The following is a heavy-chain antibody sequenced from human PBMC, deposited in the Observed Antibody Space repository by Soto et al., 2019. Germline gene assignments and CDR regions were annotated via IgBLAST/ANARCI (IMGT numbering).Heavy chain of an antibody. J-gene: IGHJ6*02. Sequence: QAQLVESGGGVVQPGRSLRLSCAASEFTFNTYAMHWVRQAPGKGLEWVAVIAYEGNDKYYADSVKGRFTISRDNSKNALYLQMNTLRPEDTAMYYCARDVGNYVPYYYGMDVWGQGTTVTVSS. D-gene: IGHD1-7*01. CDR1: EFTFNTYA. CDR3: ARDVGNYVPYYYGMDV. V-gene: IGHV3-30*03. CDR2: IAYEGNDK.